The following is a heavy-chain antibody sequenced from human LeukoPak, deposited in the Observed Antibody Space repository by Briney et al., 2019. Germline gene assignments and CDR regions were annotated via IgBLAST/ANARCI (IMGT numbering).Heavy chain of an antibody. D-gene: IGHD6-19*01. V-gene: IGHV4-59*12. CDR1: GGSISSYY. Sequence: SETLSLTCTVSGGSISSYYWSWIRQPPGKGLEWIGYIYYSGSTNYNPSLKSRVTISVDTSKNQFSLKLSSVTAADTAVYYCARGEAVGYYYYYYMDVWGKGTTVTVSS. J-gene: IGHJ6*03. CDR3: ARGEAVGYYYYYYMDV. CDR2: IYYSGST.